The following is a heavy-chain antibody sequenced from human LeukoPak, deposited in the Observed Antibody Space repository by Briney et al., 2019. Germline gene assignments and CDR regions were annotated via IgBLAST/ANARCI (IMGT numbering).Heavy chain of an antibody. D-gene: IGHD2-2*01. CDR1: GFTFSSYG. CDR3: ARAYCSSTSCYADYYYGMDV. Sequence: PGGSLRLSCAASGFTFSSYGMHWVRQAPGKGLEWVAVISYDGSNKYYADSVKGRFTISRDNSKNTLYLQMNSLRAEDTAVYYCARAYCSSTSCYADYYYGMDVWGQGTTVTVSS. J-gene: IGHJ6*02. CDR2: ISYDGSNK. V-gene: IGHV3-30*03.